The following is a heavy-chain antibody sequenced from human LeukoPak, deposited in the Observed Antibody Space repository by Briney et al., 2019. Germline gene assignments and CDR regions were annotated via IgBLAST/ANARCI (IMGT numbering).Heavy chain of an antibody. V-gene: IGHV3-48*02. Sequence: GGSLRLSCAASGFTFSGYSMNWVRQAPGKGLEWLSSISSSSSVIYYADSVKGRFTISRDNAKNSLYLHMNSLRDEDTAVYYCARDDAMGATIDYWGQGTLVTVSS. CDR1: GFTFSGYS. D-gene: IGHD1-26*01. CDR2: ISSSSSVI. J-gene: IGHJ4*02. CDR3: ARDDAMGATIDY.